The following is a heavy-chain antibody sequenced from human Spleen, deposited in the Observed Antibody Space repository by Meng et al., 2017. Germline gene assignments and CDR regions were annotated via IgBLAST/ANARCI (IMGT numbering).Heavy chain of an antibody. CDR2: INHSGST. V-gene: IGHV4-34*01. CDR3: ARGITMVRGVILPYNWFDP. Sequence: QGQLQQWGAGLLKPSETLSLTCAVYGGSFSGYYWSWIRQPPGKGLEWIGEINHSGSTNYNPSLKSRVTISVDTSKNQFSLKLSSVTAADTAVYYCARGITMVRGVILPYNWFDPWGQGTLVTVSS. CDR1: GGSFSGYY. D-gene: IGHD3-10*01. J-gene: IGHJ5*02.